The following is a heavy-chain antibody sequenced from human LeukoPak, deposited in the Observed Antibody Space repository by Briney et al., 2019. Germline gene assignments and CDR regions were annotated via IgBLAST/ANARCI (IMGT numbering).Heavy chain of an antibody. J-gene: IGHJ4*02. Sequence: GGSLRLSCAAPGFSFSSYWMSWVRQAPGKGLEWVANIKQDGSEKYYVDSVKGRFTISRDNAKNSLYLQINSLRAEDTAVYYCARDLNYYDSSGYYNYWGQGSLVTVYS. V-gene: IGHV3-7*01. D-gene: IGHD3-22*01. CDR3: ARDLNYYDSSGYYNY. CDR1: GFSFSSYW. CDR2: IKQDGSEK.